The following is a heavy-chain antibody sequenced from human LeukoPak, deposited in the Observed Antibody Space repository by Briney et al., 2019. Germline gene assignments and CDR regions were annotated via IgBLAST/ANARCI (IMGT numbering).Heavy chain of an antibody. J-gene: IGHJ4*02. CDR2: ISSSGTG. CDR1: GFTFSDYF. V-gene: IGHV3-11*04. D-gene: IGHD6-19*01. CDR3: ARDQPDQWLVDY. Sequence: GGSLRLSCAASGFTFSDYFMSWIRQAPGKGLEWLSHISSSGTGYYTDSVKGRATISRDNAKNSLYLQMNSLRAEDTAVYYCARDQPDQWLVDYWGQGTLVTVSS.